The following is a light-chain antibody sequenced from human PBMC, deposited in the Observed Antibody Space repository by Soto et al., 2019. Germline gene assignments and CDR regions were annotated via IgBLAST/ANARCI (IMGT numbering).Light chain of an antibody. CDR2: DVT. V-gene: IGLV2-14*01. CDR1: SRDVGAYNY. J-gene: IGLJ1*01. Sequence: QSALTQPASVFGSPGQSITISCTGTSRDVGAYNYVSWYQQHPGKAPKLMVYDVTNRPSGVSDRFSGSKSGNTASLTISGLQAEDEADYFCSSHSNITPYVFGTGTKVTVL. CDR3: SSHSNITPYV.